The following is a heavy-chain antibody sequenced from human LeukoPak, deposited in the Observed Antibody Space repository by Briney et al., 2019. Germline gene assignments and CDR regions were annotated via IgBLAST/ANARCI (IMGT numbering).Heavy chain of an antibody. CDR1: GFTFSSYG. CDR2: IWYDGSDK. CDR3: ARRSGGSCFAFDP. J-gene: IGHJ5*02. Sequence: GGSLRLSCAASGFTFSSYGMHWVRQALGKGLERVVLIWYDGSDKYYADSVKGRFTISRDNSKNTLYLQMNSLRAEDTAVYYCARRSGGSCFAFDPWGQGTLVTVSS. D-gene: IGHD2-15*01. V-gene: IGHV3-33*01.